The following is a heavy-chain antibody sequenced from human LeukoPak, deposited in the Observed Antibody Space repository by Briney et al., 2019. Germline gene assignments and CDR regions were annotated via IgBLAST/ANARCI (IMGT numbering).Heavy chain of an antibody. D-gene: IGHD3-10*01. Sequence: EASVKVSCKASGYTFTSYGINWVRQAPGQGLEWMGWISAYSGNTNYAQKFQDRVSMTTDTSTSTAYMELRSLRSDDTAVYYCAKGVGGSANYYYMDVWGKGTTVTVSS. V-gene: IGHV1-18*01. CDR3: AKGVGGSANYYYMDV. CDR2: ISAYSGNT. J-gene: IGHJ6*03. CDR1: GYTFTSYG.